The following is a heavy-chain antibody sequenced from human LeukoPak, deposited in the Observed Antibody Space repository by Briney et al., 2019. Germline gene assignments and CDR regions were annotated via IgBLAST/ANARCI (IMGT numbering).Heavy chain of an antibody. CDR3: AREVGAGGTAMVPY. V-gene: IGHV4-38-2*02. D-gene: IGHD5-18*01. J-gene: IGHJ4*02. CDR1: AYSISSGYY. Sequence: SETLSLTCAVSAYSISSGYYWGWIRQPPGKGLAWIGSIYHSGSTYYNPSLKSRVTISVDTSKNQFSLKLSSVTAADTAVYYCAREVGAGGTAMVPYWGQGTLVTVSS. CDR2: IYHSGST.